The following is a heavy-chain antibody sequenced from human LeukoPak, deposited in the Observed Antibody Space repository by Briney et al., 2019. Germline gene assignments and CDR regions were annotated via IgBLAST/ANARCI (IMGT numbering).Heavy chain of an antibody. Sequence: SETLSLTCAVYGGSFSGYNWSWIRQPPGKGLEWIGEINHSGSTNYNPSLKSRVTISVDTSKNQFSLKLSSVTAADTAVYYCARALSIAARRYYGMDVWGQGTTVTVSS. CDR2: INHSGST. CDR3: ARALSIAARRYYGMDV. CDR1: GGSFSGYN. V-gene: IGHV4-34*01. D-gene: IGHD6-6*01. J-gene: IGHJ6*02.